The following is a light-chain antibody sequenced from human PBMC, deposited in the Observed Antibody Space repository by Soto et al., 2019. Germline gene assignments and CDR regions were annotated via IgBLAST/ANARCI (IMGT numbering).Light chain of an antibody. J-gene: IGLJ2*01. CDR1: IRDIGGYNF. Sequence: QSALTQPRSVSGSPGQSITISCSGTIRDIGGYNFISWYQQHPGAAPKIIIYDVSTRPSGVPDRFSGSTSGNTASLTISGLQSEDDAFYYCCSYAGSNTLAFGGGTKVTVL. CDR2: DVS. V-gene: IGLV2-11*01. CDR3: CSYAGSNTLA.